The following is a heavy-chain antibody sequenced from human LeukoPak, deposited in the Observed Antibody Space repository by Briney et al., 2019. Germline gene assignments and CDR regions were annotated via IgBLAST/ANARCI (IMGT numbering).Heavy chain of an antibody. CDR2: INHSGST. CDR1: GGSISNSNYY. CDR3: ARGGSGSYYNPPFDP. V-gene: IGHV4-39*07. Sequence: PSETLSLTCTVSGGSISNSNYYWSWIRQPPGKGLEWIGEINHSGSTNYNPSLKSRVTISVDTSKNQFSLKLSSVTAADTAVYYCARGGSGSYYNPPFDPWGQGTLVTVSS. D-gene: IGHD3-10*01. J-gene: IGHJ5*02.